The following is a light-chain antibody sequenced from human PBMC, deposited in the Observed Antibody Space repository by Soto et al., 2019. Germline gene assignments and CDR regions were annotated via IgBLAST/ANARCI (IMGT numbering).Light chain of an antibody. CDR2: GAS. Sequence: EIVLTPSPGTLSLSPGERATLSCRASQSVTSSSLAWYQQKPGQAPRLLIYGASSRATGTPDRFSGSGSGTDFTLTISRLDPEDFAVYYCQQYGSSQTFGQGTKVDIK. V-gene: IGKV3-20*01. J-gene: IGKJ1*01. CDR1: QSVTSSS. CDR3: QQYGSSQT.